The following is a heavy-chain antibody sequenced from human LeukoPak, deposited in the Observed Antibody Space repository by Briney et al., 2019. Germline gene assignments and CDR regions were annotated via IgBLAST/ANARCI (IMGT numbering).Heavy chain of an antibody. CDR1: GFSLSTSGVG. D-gene: IGHD3-10*01. V-gene: IGHV2-5*02. CDR3: AHLTGPFQH. CDR2: TYWDDDK. J-gene: IGHJ1*01. Sequence: SGPTLVKPTQTLTLTCTFSGFSLSTSGVGVGWIRQPPPKALEWLALTYWDDDKRYSPSLKSRLTITKDTPKNQVVLTMTNMDPVDTATYYCAHLTGPFQHWGQGTLVTVSS.